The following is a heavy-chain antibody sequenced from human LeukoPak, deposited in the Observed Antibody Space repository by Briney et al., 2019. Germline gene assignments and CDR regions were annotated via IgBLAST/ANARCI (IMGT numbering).Heavy chain of an antibody. CDR2: IIPIFGTA. J-gene: IGHJ4*02. CDR1: GGTFSSYA. D-gene: IGHD6-19*01. Sequence: ASVKVSCKASGGTFSSYAISWVRQAPGQGLEWMGGIIPIFGTANYAQKFRGRVTITADESTSTVYMELSSLRSEDTAVYYCARGGSGWSNFDYWGQGTLVTVSS. CDR3: ARGGSGWSNFDY. V-gene: IGHV1-69*13.